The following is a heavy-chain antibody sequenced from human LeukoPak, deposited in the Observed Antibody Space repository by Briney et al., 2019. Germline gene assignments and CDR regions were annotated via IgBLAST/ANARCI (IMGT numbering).Heavy chain of an antibody. D-gene: IGHD2-2*01. J-gene: IGHJ5*02. CDR2: INRSGST. CDR1: GGSFSGYY. Sequence: SETLSLTCAVYGGSFSGYYWSWIRQPPGKGLEWIGEINRSGSTNYNPSLKSRVTISVDTSKNQFSLKLSSVTAADTAVYYCARGRSGGRPRYCSSTSCYGGWFDPWGQGTLVTVSS. CDR3: ARGRSGGRPRYCSSTSCYGGWFDP. V-gene: IGHV4-34*01.